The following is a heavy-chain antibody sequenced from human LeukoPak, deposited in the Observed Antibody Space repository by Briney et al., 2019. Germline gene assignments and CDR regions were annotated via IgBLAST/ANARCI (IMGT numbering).Heavy chain of an antibody. D-gene: IGHD4-23*01. CDR2: ISSSSSTI. V-gene: IGHV3-48*02. J-gene: IGHJ4*02. Sequence: GGSLRLSCAASGFTFSSYSMNWVRQAPGKGLEWVSYISSSSSTIYYADSVKGRFTISRGNAKNSLYLQMNSLRDEDTAVYYCARGGTTVVNRYSFDYWGQGTLVTVSS. CDR1: GFTFSSYS. CDR3: ARGGTTVVNRYSFDY.